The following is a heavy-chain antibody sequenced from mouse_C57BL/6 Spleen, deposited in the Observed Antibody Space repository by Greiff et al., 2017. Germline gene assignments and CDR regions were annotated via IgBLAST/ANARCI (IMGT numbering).Heavy chain of an antibody. D-gene: IGHD2-4*01. J-gene: IGHJ2*01. V-gene: IGHV1-80*01. CDR1: GYAFSSYW. Sequence: ESGAELVKPGASVKISCKASGYAFSSYWMNWVKQRPGKGLEWIGQIYPGDGDTNYNGKFKGKATLTADKSSSTAYMQLSSLTSEDSAVYFCARDLDYLFDYWGQGTTLTVSS. CDR3: ARDLDYLFDY. CDR2: IYPGDGDT.